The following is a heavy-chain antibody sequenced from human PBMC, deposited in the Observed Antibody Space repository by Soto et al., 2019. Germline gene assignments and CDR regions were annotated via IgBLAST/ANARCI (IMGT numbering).Heavy chain of an antibody. Sequence: QVQLVESGGGVVQPGRSLRLSCAASGFSFSSCAMHWVRQAPGKGLEWVAVVSHDGSNKYYADSVKGRVTISRENSINTAYLQMNSLRAEDTAVYYCASVRIAVAGIAYYFDYWGQGTLVTVSS. CDR1: GFSFSSCA. CDR2: VSHDGSNK. CDR3: ASVRIAVAGIAYYFDY. V-gene: IGHV3-30-3*01. J-gene: IGHJ4*02. D-gene: IGHD6-19*01.